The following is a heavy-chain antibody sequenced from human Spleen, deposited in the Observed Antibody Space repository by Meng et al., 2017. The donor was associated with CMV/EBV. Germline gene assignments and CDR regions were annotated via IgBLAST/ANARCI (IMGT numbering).Heavy chain of an antibody. D-gene: IGHD3-3*01. J-gene: IGHJ6*02. V-gene: IGHV3-7*03. CDR2: INQDGSDK. CDR1: GFTFSRYW. Sequence: GGSLRLSCATSGFTFSRYWMTWVRQAPGEGLEWLANINQDGSDKYYLDSVEGRFTISRDNGKNSVYLQMNSLRAEDTAVCYCARYDFWSGTENGMDVWGQGTTVTVSS. CDR3: ARYDFWSGTENGMDV.